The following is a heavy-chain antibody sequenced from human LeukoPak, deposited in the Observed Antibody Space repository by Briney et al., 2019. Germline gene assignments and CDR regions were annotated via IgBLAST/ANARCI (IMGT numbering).Heavy chain of an antibody. V-gene: IGHV5-51*01. CDR1: GDGFDNYW. J-gene: IGHJ5*02. D-gene: IGHD1-1*01. CDR3: ARRVHLARLGVDWFDP. CDR2: IHPSSSAT. Sequence: GESLKISCRVSGDGFDNYWIGWVRHMSGEGLQWVAIIHPSSSATHYSPSFQGRVSISAAKAITTAYLQWNSLRTSDTAIYFCARRVHLARLGVDWFDPWGQGTLVTVSS.